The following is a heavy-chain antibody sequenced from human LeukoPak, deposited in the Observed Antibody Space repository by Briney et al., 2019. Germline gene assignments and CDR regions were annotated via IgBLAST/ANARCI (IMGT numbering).Heavy chain of an antibody. CDR1: GFTFSSYE. CDR3: ARDPRGPTGYDSSGRDTFDY. V-gene: IGHV3-21*01. CDR2: ISSSSSYI. J-gene: IGHJ4*02. Sequence: GGSLRLSCAASGFTFSSYEMNWVRQAPGKGLEWVSSISSSSSYIYYADSVKGRFTISRDNSRSTLYLQMNSLRPEDTSLYYCARDPRGPTGYDSSGRDTFDYWGQGTLATVSS. D-gene: IGHD3-22*01.